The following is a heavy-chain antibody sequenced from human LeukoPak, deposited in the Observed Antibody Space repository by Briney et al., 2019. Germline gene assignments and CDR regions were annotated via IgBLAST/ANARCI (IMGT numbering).Heavy chain of an antibody. CDR3: AREGGGYFFDS. V-gene: IGHV1-18*01. Sequence: ASVKVSCKASGYTFTSYAISWVRQAPGQGLEWMGWISAYNGNTHYAQKVQDRVTMTTDTSTSTAYMELRSLRSDDTAVYFCAREGGGYFFDSWGQGTLVTVSS. CDR1: GYTFTSYA. J-gene: IGHJ5*01. CDR2: ISAYNGNT. D-gene: IGHD3-22*01.